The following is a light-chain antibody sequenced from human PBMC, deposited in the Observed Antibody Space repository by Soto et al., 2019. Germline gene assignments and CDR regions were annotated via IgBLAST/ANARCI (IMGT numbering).Light chain of an antibody. CDR3: SSYAGSKGV. CDR2: EVS. Sequence: QSALTQPPSASGSPGQSVTISCTGTSSDVGGYDFVSWYQQHPGKAPKLMIYEVSKRPSGVPDRFSGSKSGNTASLTVSGIQAEDEADYYCSSYAGSKGVFGGGTKLTVL. V-gene: IGLV2-8*01. CDR1: SSDVGGYDF. J-gene: IGLJ2*01.